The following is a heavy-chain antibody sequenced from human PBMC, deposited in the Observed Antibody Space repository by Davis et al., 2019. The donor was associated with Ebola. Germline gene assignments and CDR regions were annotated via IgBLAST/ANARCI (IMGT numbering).Heavy chain of an antibody. CDR2: MNPNSGNT. CDR1: GYTFTGYY. D-gene: IGHD3-3*01. Sequence: ASVKVSCKASGYTFTGYYMHWVRQAPGQGLEWMGWMNPNSGNTGYAQKFQGRVTMTTDTSTSTAYMELRSLRSDDTAVYYCARSPNYYDFWSGYPYYYYMDVWKRDHGHRLL. V-gene: IGHV1-2*02. J-gene: IGHJ6*03. CDR3: ARSPNYYDFWSGYPYYYYMDV.